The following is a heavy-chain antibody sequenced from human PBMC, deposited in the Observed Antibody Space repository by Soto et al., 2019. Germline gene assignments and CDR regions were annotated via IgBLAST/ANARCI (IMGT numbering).Heavy chain of an antibody. CDR1: GGSISSISYY. D-gene: IGHD2-2*01. J-gene: IGHJ4*02. CDR3: ARVDIAVVPSTTFYY. V-gene: IGHV4-39*01. Sequence: QLQLQESGPGLVKPSETLSLTCTVSGGSISSISYYWGRIRQPPGKGLEWIGSIKYSGHTFYNPSLTSRVTMSVDTSKNQFSLRLSSVTAAETAVYYCARVDIAVVPSTTFYYWGQGTLVTVSS. CDR2: IKYSGHT.